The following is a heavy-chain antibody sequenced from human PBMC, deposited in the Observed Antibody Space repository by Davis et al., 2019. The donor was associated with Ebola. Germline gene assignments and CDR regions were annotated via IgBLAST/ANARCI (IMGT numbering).Heavy chain of an antibody. CDR3: AKDRQPSKYNGLDV. CDR2: ISYDGSNK. CDR1: GFSFSSYD. J-gene: IGHJ6*02. Sequence: GESLKISCAASGFSFSSYDMHWVRQAPGKGLEWVAVISYDGSNKYYADSVKGRFTISRDNSKNSLFVQMNSLRGEDTAVYYCAKDRQPSKYNGLDVWGQGTTVTVSS. V-gene: IGHV3-30*18. D-gene: IGHD1-1*01.